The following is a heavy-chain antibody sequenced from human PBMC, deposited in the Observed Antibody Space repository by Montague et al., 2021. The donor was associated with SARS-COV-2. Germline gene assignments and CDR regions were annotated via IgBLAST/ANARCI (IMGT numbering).Heavy chain of an antibody. CDR3: ARGTGPRSMTLLGVIVSGHVLDI. CDR2: INHSGST. D-gene: IGHD3-3*01. CDR1: GRSFSGYY. J-gene: IGHJ3*02. V-gene: IGHV4-34*01. Sequence: SETLSLTCAVYGRSFSGYYWSWIRQPPGKGLEWIGEINHSGSTNYNPSLKSRVIISVDTSKNQFSLKLSSVTAADTAVYYCARGTGPRSMTLLGVIVSGHVLDIWGQGTMVTVSS.